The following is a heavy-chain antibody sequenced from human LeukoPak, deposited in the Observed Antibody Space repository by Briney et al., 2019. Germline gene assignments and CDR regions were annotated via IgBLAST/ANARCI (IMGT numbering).Heavy chain of an antibody. D-gene: IGHD6-13*01. CDR1: GYTLTELS. V-gene: IGHV1-24*01. CDR3: ATEQQLVQNWYFDL. J-gene: IGHJ2*01. CDR2: FDPEDGET. Sequence: ASVKVSCKVSGYTLTELSMHWVRQAPGKGLEWTGGFDPEDGETIYAQKFQGRVTMTEDTSTDTAYMELSSLRSEDTAVYYCATEQQLVQNWYFDLWGRGTLVTVSS.